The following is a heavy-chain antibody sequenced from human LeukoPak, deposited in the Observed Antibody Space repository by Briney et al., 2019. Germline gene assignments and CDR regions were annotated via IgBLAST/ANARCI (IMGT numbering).Heavy chain of an antibody. V-gene: IGHV3-48*03. CDR1: GFNFSSYE. Sequence: GGSLRLSCAASGFNFSSYEMNWVRQAPGKGLEWVSYVSSSGSTIYYADSVKGRFTISRDNAKNSLYLQMNSLRAEDTAVYYCARDWDSSGYYWGQGTLVTVSS. CDR2: VSSSGSTI. J-gene: IGHJ4*02. CDR3: ARDWDSSGYY. D-gene: IGHD6-19*01.